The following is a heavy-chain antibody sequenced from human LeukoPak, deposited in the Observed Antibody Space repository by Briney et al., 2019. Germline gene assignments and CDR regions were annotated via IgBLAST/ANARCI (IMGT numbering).Heavy chain of an antibody. J-gene: IGHJ5*02. Sequence: SETLSLTCTVSGGSISSSSYYWGWIRQPPGKGLEWIGSIYYSGSTYYNPSLKGRVTISVDTSKNQFSLKLSSVTAADTAVYYCAPMGVPAATLLGIYNWFDPWGQGTLVTVSS. CDR2: IYYSGST. D-gene: IGHD2-2*01. V-gene: IGHV4-39*01. CDR3: APMGVPAATLLGIYNWFDP. CDR1: GGSISSSSYY.